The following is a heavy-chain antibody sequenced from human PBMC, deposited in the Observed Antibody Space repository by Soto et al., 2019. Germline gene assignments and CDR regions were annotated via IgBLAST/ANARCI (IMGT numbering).Heavy chain of an antibody. CDR3: ARDLAVYYDFWSGYFDAFDI. J-gene: IGHJ3*02. D-gene: IGHD3-3*01. CDR1: GYTFTSYG. V-gene: IGHV1-18*01. CDR2: ISAYNGNT. Sequence: QVQLVQSGAEVKKPGASVKVSCKASGYTFTSYGISWVRQAPGQGLEWMGWISAYNGNTNYAQKLQGRVTMTTDTSTSTVYIELRSLRSDDTAVYYCARDLAVYYDFWSGYFDAFDIWGQGTMVTVSS.